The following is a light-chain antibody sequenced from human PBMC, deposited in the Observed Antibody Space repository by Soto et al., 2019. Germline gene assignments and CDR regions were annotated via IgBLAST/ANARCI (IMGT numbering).Light chain of an antibody. CDR1: QSVSSSY. V-gene: IGKV3-20*01. CDR2: GAS. Sequence: EIVLAHSPGTLSLSPGERATLSCRASQSVSSSYLAWYQQKPGQAPRLLIYGASSRATGIPDRFSGSGSGTDFTLTICRLEPEDFAVYYCQQYGSAPRTFGQGTKVDIK. CDR3: QQYGSAPRT. J-gene: IGKJ1*01.